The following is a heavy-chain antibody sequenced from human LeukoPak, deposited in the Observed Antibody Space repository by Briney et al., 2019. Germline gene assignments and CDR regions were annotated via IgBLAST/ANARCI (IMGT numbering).Heavy chain of an antibody. Sequence: GGSPRLSCSASGFTFSSYAMHWVRQAPGKGLEYVSAISSNGGSTYYADSVKGRFTISRDNSKNTLYLQMSSLRAEDTAVYYCVKVGYCSSTSCYPEYFQHWGQGTLVTVSS. D-gene: IGHD2-2*01. J-gene: IGHJ1*01. CDR1: GFTFSSYA. V-gene: IGHV3-64D*06. CDR3: VKVGYCSSTSCYPEYFQH. CDR2: ISSNGGST.